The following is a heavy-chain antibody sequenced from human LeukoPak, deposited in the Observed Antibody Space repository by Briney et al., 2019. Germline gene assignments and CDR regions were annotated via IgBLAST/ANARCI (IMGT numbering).Heavy chain of an antibody. CDR2: IYTSGGT. Sequence: SETLSLTCTVSGDSISSYYWSWIRQPPGKGLEWIGYIYTSGGTNYIPSLKGRVTVSIDTSKNQFSLKLSSVTAADSAVYYCARLTRLSTSPDRYYLDYWGQGTLVTVSS. J-gene: IGHJ4*02. D-gene: IGHD6-6*01. CDR1: GDSISSYY. V-gene: IGHV4-4*09. CDR3: ARLTRLSTSPDRYYLDY.